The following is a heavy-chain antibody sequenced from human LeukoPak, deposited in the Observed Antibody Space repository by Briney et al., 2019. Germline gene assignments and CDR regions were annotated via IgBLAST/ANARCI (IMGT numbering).Heavy chain of an antibody. Sequence: GGSLRLSCAASGFTFNSYSMHWVRQAPGKGLEWVTAISDDETYKFYADSVKGRFTISRDNAKNSLYLQMNSLRAEDTALYYCARDPGDILVAGTFDYWGQGTLVTVSS. CDR3: ARDPGDILVAGTFDY. V-gene: IGHV3-30-3*01. J-gene: IGHJ4*02. CDR1: GFTFNSYS. D-gene: IGHD6-19*01. CDR2: ISDDETYK.